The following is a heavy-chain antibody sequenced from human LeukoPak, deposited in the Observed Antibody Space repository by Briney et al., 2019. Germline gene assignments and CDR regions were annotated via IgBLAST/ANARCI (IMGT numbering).Heavy chain of an antibody. D-gene: IGHD3-3*01. V-gene: IGHV4-39*01. CDR3: ARGRPITIFGVVIPNWFDP. J-gene: IGHJ5*02. CDR1: GGSISSYY. CDR2: IYYSGST. Sequence: SETLSLTCTVSGGSISSYYWGWIRQPPGKGLEWIGSIYYSGSTYYNPSLKSRVTISVDTSKNQFSLKLSSVTAADTAVYYCARGRPITIFGVVIPNWFDPWGQGTLVTVSS.